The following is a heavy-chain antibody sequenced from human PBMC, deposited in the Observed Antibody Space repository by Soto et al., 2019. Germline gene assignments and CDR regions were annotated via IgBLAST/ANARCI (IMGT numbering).Heavy chain of an antibody. V-gene: IGHV4-30-4*01. J-gene: IGHJ4*02. CDR1: GDSISSGDYY. CDR3: ARSRYCSSTSCFTLGDYFDS. Sequence: SETLSLTCTVSGDSISSGDYYWSWVRQPPGKGLEWIGHIYYSGTTYYNPALKSRVTISVDTSKNQFSLKLSSVTAADTAVYHCARSRYCSSTSCFTLGDYFDSWGQGTLVTVSS. D-gene: IGHD2-2*01. CDR2: IYYSGTT.